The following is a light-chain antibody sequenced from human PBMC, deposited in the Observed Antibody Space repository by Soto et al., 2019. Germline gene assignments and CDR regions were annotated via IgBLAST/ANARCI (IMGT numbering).Light chain of an antibody. CDR1: TRDVGGYNF. CDR3: TSYTTSNTLTFV. CDR2: EVN. Sequence: QSVLAQPASVSGSPGQSITISCTGTTRDVGGYNFVSWYQQYPGKAPKLMIYEVNNRPSGVSNRFSGSKSGNTASLTISGLQPEDEADYYCTSYTTSNTLTFVFGCGPNVNV. V-gene: IGLV2-14*01. J-gene: IGLJ1*01.